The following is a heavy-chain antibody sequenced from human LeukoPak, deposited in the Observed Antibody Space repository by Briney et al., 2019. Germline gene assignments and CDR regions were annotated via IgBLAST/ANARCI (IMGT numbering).Heavy chain of an antibody. D-gene: IGHD4-17*01. V-gene: IGHV1-2*02. J-gene: IGHJ4*02. CDR3: AREEDGDYGIDY. CDR2: INPNSGGT. CDR1: GYTFTGYY. Sequence: ASVKVSCKASGYTFTGYYMHWVRQAPGQGLEWMGWINPNSGGTNYAQKFQGRVTMTRDTSISTAYMELSRLRSDDTAVYYCAREEDGDYGIDYWGQGTLVTVSS.